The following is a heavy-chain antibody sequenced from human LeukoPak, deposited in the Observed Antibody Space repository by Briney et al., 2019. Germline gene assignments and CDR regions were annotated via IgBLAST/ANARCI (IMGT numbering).Heavy chain of an antibody. J-gene: IGHJ4*02. Sequence: GGAPRLSCGASGVAFCSYVMEWGRPAPGEGLGWGSSFSGNGDTTYYADSVRGRFTISRDNSRNTLYLQMNNLRAEDTAVYFCANPVTQNSGWYVNGDYWGQGTLVTVSS. CDR2: FSGNGDTT. CDR3: ANPVTQNSGWYVNGDY. V-gene: IGHV3-23*01. D-gene: IGHD6-19*01. CDR1: GVAFCSYV.